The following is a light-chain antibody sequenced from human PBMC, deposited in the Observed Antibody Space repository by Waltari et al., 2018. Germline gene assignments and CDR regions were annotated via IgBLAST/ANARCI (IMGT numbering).Light chain of an antibody. Sequence: DVVMTQSPLSLPVTLGQPASISCRSSQSLVHTDGNTYLNWFQQRAGQPPRRLIYKISRRESGVPDRFSGSGSGTDCTLKISRVEAEDVGVYYCMQGSHWPRTFGQGTKLEI. J-gene: IGKJ2*01. CDR1: QSLVHTDGNTY. CDR3: MQGSHWPRT. V-gene: IGKV2-30*02. CDR2: KIS.